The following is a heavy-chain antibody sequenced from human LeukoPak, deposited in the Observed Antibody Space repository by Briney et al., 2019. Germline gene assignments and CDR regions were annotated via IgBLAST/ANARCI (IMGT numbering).Heavy chain of an antibody. V-gene: IGHV3-48*02. D-gene: IGHD3-3*01. CDR2: ISSSSSTI. CDR3: ARAFGFGNQGASRFDP. CDR1: GFTFSDYS. J-gene: IGHJ5*02. Sequence: PGGSLRLSCAASGFTFSDYSMNWVRQAPGKGLGWVSYISSSSSTIYYADSVKGRFTISRDNAKNPLFLQMNSLRDEDSAVYYCARAFGFGNQGASRFDPWGQGTLVTVSS.